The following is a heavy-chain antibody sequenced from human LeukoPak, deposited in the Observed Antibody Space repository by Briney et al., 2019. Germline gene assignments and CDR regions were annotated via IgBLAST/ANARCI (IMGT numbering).Heavy chain of an antibody. V-gene: IGHV4-59*12. D-gene: IGHD3-9*01. CDR2: IYYSGTA. Sequence: SETLSLTCTLSGGPISNYQWSWIRQPPGKGLEWIGNIYYSGTANYNPSLKSRVTISVDKSKNQFSLKLSSVTAADTAVYYCARDNYYDISWGQGTLVTVSS. CDR3: ARDNYYDIS. CDR1: GGPISNYQ. J-gene: IGHJ5*02.